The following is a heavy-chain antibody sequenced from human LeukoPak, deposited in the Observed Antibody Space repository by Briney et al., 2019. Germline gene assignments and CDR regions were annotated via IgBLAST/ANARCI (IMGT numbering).Heavy chain of an antibody. J-gene: IGHJ5*02. Sequence: TSSETLSLTCTVSGGSINSNYWTWIRQPPGKGLEWIGYIHYSGSTNYNPSLKSRVTISVDTSKNQFSLKLSSVTAADTAVYYCAREVVDRDWFDPWGQGTLVTVSS. CDR2: IHYSGST. D-gene: IGHD2-15*01. CDR1: GGSINSNY. CDR3: AREVVDRDWFDP. V-gene: IGHV4-59*12.